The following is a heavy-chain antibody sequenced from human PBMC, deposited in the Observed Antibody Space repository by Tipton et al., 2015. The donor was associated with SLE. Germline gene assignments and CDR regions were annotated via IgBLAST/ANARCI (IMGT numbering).Heavy chain of an antibody. CDR2: IYYSGSI. J-gene: IGHJ5*02. CDR1: GGSISSSSYY. Sequence: TLSLTCTLSGGSISSSSYYWGWIRQPPGKGLEWIGSIYYSGSIYYNPSLKSRVTISVDTSKNQFSLKLSSVTAADTAVYYCARHSSSWYKDWFDPWGQGTLVTVSS. D-gene: IGHD6-13*01. V-gene: IGHV4-39*01. CDR3: ARHSSSWYKDWFDP.